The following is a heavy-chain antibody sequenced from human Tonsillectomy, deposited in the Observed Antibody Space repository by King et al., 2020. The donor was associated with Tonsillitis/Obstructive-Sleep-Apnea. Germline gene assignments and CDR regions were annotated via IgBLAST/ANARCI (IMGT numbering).Heavy chain of an antibody. V-gene: IGHV4-39*01. CDR3: ARRDYSSGWYYFDY. Sequence: LQLQESGPGLVKPSETLSLTCTVSGGSISSSSYYWGWIRQPPGKGLEWIGSIYYSGSTYYNPSLKSRVTMSVETSKNQFSLKLSSVTATDTAVYYCARRDYSSGWYYFDYWGQGTLVTVSS. CDR2: IYYSGST. D-gene: IGHD6-19*01. J-gene: IGHJ4*02. CDR1: GGSISSSSYY.